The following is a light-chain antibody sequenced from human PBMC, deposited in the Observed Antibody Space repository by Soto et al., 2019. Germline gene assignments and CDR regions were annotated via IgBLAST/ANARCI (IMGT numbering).Light chain of an antibody. J-gene: IGKJ1*01. CDR3: QQSYSTPRT. V-gene: IGKV1-39*01. Sequence: DIQMTQSPSTLSASVGDRVTSACRASQSISSWLAWYQQKPGKAPKLLIYDASSLQSGVPSRFSGSGSGTDFTLTISSLQPEDFATYYCQQSYSTPRTFGQGTKVDIK. CDR1: QSISSW. CDR2: DAS.